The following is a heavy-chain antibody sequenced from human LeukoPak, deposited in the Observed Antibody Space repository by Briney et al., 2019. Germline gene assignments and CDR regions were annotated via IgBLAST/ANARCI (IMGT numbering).Heavy chain of an antibody. J-gene: IGHJ4*02. D-gene: IGHD6-6*01. Sequence: GSLRLSCAASGFIFSSYWMSWLRQAPGKGLEWVANIKHDGSEKYYVDSVKGRFTISRDNSKNTLYLQMNSLRAEDTAVYYCARGRARRDKAFDYWGQGTLVTVSS. CDR1: GFIFSSYW. V-gene: IGHV3-7*01. CDR3: ARGRARRDKAFDY. CDR2: IKHDGSEK.